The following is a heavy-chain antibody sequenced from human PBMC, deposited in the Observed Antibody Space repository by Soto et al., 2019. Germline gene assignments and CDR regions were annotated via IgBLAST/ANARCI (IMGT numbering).Heavy chain of an antibody. D-gene: IGHD3-10*01. Sequence: ASVNVSCTFSGSTLTELAIHWVRQATGKGLEWMGGFDPEDGETIYAQKFQGRVTMTEDTSTDTAYMELSSLRSEDTAVYYCATWFSFTVDSAGLGYWGRGTLVTVSS. CDR1: GSTLTELA. CDR3: ATWFSFTVDSAGLGY. CDR2: FDPEDGET. V-gene: IGHV1-24*01. J-gene: IGHJ4*02.